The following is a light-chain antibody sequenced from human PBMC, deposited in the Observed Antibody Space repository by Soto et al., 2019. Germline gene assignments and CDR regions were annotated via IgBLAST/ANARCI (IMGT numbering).Light chain of an antibody. V-gene: IGLV2-14*01. CDR3: SSYTISNTLV. CDR1: SSDVGGYNY. CDR2: DVS. J-gene: IGLJ1*01. Sequence: QSVLAQPASVSGSPGQSITISCTGTSSDVGGYNYVSWYQQYPGKAPKLMIYDVSNRPSGVSNRFSGSKSGNTASLTISGLQAEDEADYYCSSYTISNTLVFGSGTKVTGL.